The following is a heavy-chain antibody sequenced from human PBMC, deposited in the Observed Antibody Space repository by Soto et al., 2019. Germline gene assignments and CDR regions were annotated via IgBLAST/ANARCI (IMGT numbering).Heavy chain of an antibody. Sequence: VQLLESGGGLVQPGGSLRLSCAASGITISNYPMSWVRQAPGKGLDWVSVISGSGDRTYYADSAKGRFTISKDISRNSLSLQLDSLGVEDTAVYFCVKDDGGYPSTAPHWGQGTLVTVSS. CDR1: GITISNYP. D-gene: IGHD3-22*01. CDR3: VKDDGGYPSTAPH. J-gene: IGHJ4*02. CDR2: ISGSGDRT. V-gene: IGHV3-23*01.